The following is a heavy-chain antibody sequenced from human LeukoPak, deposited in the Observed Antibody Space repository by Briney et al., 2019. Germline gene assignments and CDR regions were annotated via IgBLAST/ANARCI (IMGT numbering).Heavy chain of an antibody. Sequence: PSETLSLTCTVSGGSISSYYWSWIRQPPGKGPEWIGYIYYSGSTNYNPSLKSRVTISVDTSKNQFSLKLSSVTAADTAVYYCARALPDYYGSGSYGFDPWGQGTLVTVSS. V-gene: IGHV4-59*01. CDR3: ARALPDYYGSGSYGFDP. CDR2: IYYSGST. D-gene: IGHD3-10*01. J-gene: IGHJ5*02. CDR1: GGSISSYY.